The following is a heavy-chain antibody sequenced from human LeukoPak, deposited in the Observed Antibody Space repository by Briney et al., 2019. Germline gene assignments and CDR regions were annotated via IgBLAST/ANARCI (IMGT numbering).Heavy chain of an antibody. J-gene: IGHJ5*02. V-gene: IGHV1-69*06. D-gene: IGHD2-15*01. CDR2: IISFFGAA. CDR1: GYTFTGYY. Sequence: SVKVSCKASGYTFTGYYMHWVRQAPGQGLEWMGGIISFFGAAHYIQKFQGRLTITADKSTSTAYMELSSLRSEDTAVYYCARDSHRQYCSGGSCYPYDWFDPWGQGTLVTVSS. CDR3: ARDSHRQYCSGGSCYPYDWFDP.